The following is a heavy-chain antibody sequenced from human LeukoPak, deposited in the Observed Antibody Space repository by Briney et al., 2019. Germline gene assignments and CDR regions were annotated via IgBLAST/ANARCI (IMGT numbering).Heavy chain of an antibody. Sequence: SETLSLTCTVSGGSISSYYWSWIRQPPGKGLEWIGYIYYSGSTNYKPSLKSRVTISVETSKNQFSLKLNSVTAADTAVYYCARGGYYGSGNDFRFDPWGQGTLVTVSS. CDR1: GGSISSYY. J-gene: IGHJ5*02. CDR3: ARGGYYGSGNDFRFDP. CDR2: IYYSGST. V-gene: IGHV4-59*01. D-gene: IGHD3-10*01.